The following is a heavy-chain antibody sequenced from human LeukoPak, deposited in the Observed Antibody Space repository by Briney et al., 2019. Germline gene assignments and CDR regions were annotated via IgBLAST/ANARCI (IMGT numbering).Heavy chain of an antibody. V-gene: IGHV3-23*01. CDR3: AKAAYCSSTSCSDEYYYYYYGMDV. CDR2: ISGSGGST. J-gene: IGHJ6*02. D-gene: IGHD2-2*01. Sequence: GGSLRLSCAASGFTFSSYAMSWVRQAPGKGLEWVSAISGSGGSTYYADSVKGRYAISRDNSKNTLYLQMNSLRAEDTAVYYCAKAAYCSSTSCSDEYYYYYYGMDVWGQGTTDTVSS. CDR1: GFTFSSYA.